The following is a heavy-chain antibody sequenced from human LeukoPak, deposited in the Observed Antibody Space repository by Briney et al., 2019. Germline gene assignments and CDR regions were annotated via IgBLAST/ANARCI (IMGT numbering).Heavy chain of an antibody. CDR1: GGTISSYY. V-gene: IGHV4-59*01. CDR2: IHYSGST. D-gene: IGHD3-16*01. Sequence: PSETLSLTCTVSGGTISSYYWSWIRQPPGKGLEWLGYIHYSGSTDYNPSLKSRVTISVDTSKNQFSLKLSSVTAADTAVYYCARFLGSGIRYFDYWGQGTLVTVSS. J-gene: IGHJ4*02. CDR3: ARFLGSGIRYFDY.